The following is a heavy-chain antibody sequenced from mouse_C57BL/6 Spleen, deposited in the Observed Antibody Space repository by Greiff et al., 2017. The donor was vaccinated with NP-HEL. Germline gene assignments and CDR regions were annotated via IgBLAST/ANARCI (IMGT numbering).Heavy chain of an antibody. CDR2: IHPNSGST. V-gene: IGHV1-64*01. CDR3: ARRYGSSHWYFDV. CDR1: GYTFTSYW. Sequence: QVQLQQPGAELVKPGASVKLSCTASGYTFTSYWMHWVKQRPGQGLEWIGMIHPNSGSTNYNEKFKSKATLTVDKSSSTAYMQLSSLTSEDSAVYYCARRYGSSHWYFDVWGKGTTVTVSS. D-gene: IGHD1-1*01. J-gene: IGHJ1*03.